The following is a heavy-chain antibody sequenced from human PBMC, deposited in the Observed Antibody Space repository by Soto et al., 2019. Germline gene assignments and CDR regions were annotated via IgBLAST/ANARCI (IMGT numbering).Heavy chain of an antibody. CDR1: GGSISSSNW. Sequence: SETLSLTCAVSGGSISSSNWWSWVRQPPGKGLEWIGEIYHSGSTNYNPSLKGRVTISVDKSKNQFSLKLSSVTAADTAVYYCARENDYDYYGMDVWGQGTTVTVSS. CDR3: ARENDYDYYGMDV. D-gene: IGHD3-16*01. J-gene: IGHJ6*02. CDR2: IYHSGST. V-gene: IGHV4-4*02.